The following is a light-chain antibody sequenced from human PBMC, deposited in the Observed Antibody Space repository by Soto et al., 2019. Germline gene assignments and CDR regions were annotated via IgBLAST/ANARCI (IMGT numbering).Light chain of an antibody. V-gene: IGKV1-5*01. CDR1: QSISSW. J-gene: IGKJ1*01. Sequence: DIQMTQSPSTLSASVGDRVTITCRASQSISSWLAWYQQKPGKAPKLLIYDASSLESGVPSRFSGSGSGTEFTLTISSLQPDDFATYYCQQYNSYSQTFGQGTKVAIQ. CDR3: QQYNSYSQT. CDR2: DAS.